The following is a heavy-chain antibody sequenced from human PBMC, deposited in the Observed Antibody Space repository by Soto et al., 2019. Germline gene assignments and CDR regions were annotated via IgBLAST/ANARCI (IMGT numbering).Heavy chain of an antibody. CDR1: GFTFSIYD. V-gene: IGHV3-30*18. J-gene: IGHJ4*02. D-gene: IGHD1-26*01. CDR2: ISYDGSNK. Sequence: QVHLVESGGGVVQPGRSLRLSCAASGFTFSIYDMHWVRQAPGKGLEWVAAISYDGSNKNYRDSVKGRFTISRDNSKNTLYLQMNSLRAEDTAVYYCAKGSYSGTYSDFDYWGQGTLVTVSS. CDR3: AKGSYSGTYSDFDY.